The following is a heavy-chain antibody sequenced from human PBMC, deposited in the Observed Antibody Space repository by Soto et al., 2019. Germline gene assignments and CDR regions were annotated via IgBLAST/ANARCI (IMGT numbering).Heavy chain of an antibody. Sequence: GASVKLSCAATGFSFSRSAMSWIRQAPGKGLGWVSAISGSGGSTYYADSVKGRFTISRDNSKNALYLQMNSLRAEDTAVYYCAKVVGFLEWLSPPYYFDYWGQGT. CDR3: AKVVGFLEWLSPPYYFDY. V-gene: IGHV3-23*01. D-gene: IGHD3-3*01. CDR1: GFSFSRSA. CDR2: ISGSGGST. J-gene: IGHJ4*02.